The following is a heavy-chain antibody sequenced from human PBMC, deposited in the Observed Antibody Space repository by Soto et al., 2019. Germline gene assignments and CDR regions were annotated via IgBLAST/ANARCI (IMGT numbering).Heavy chain of an antibody. V-gene: IGHV4-30-2*01. Sequence: QLQLQESGSGLVKPSQTLSLTCAFSGRFISGGGNSWSWIRQPPGKGLESIGYIYHSGSTYYNPSIKSRVTISVDRSKNQFSLKLSSVTAADKSVYYCAAGGGLPRYYWGQGTLVTVSS. CDR2: IYHSGST. D-gene: IGHD5-12*01. CDR3: AAGGGLPRYY. CDR1: GRFISGGGNS. J-gene: IGHJ4*02.